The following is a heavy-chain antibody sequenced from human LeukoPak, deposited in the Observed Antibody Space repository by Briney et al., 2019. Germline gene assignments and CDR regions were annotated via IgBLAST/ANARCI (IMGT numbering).Heavy chain of an antibody. V-gene: IGHV3-21*01. J-gene: IGHJ3*02. CDR3: AREDYDILTGYTPDAFDI. D-gene: IGHD3-9*01. CDR1: GFTFSTYS. Sequence: GGSLRLSCAASGFTFSTYSMNWVRQAPGKGLEWVSSISSSSSYIYYADSVKGRFTISRDNAKNSLYLQMNSLRAEDTAVYYCAREDYDILTGYTPDAFDIWGQGTMVTVSS. CDR2: ISSSSSYI.